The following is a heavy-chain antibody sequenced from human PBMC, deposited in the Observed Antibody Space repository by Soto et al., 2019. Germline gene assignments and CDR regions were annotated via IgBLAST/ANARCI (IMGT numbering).Heavy chain of an antibody. CDR1: GITFSDNY. CDR2: ISGDGSST. Sequence: PGGSLRLSCAVSGITFSDNYMSWIRQVPGKGLEWLSHISGDGSSTDYADSLKGRFTISRDNAENSLYLQMNSLRPEDTAVYYCARVVGIAAAGPFDFWGQGTLVTVYS. J-gene: IGHJ4*02. V-gene: IGHV3-11*06. CDR3: ARVVGIAAAGPFDF. D-gene: IGHD6-13*01.